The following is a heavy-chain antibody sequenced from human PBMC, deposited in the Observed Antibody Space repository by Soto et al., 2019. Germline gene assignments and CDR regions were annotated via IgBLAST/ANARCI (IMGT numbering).Heavy chain of an antibody. CDR3: ASMGYHYGSGSYPLDY. D-gene: IGHD3-10*01. V-gene: IGHV4-59*08. J-gene: IGHJ4*02. CDR2: MYNSGST. Sequence: WTWIRQPPGKGLEWIGFMYNSGSTHYNPSLKSRVTISLDTSKNQFSLNLRSVTAADTAVYYCASMGYHYGSGSYPLDYWGQGTLVT.